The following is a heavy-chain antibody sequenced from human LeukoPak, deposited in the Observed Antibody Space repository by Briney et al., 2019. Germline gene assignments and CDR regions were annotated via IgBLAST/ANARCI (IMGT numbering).Heavy chain of an antibody. Sequence: GGSLRLSCAASRFDFNAHGMHWVRQAPGEGLEWLATIWFDGTRIYYADSVKGRFTISRDNSKNTLYLLMDTLRAEDTAVYYCAKQSGAMANFDHWGQGTLVTVSS. CDR3: AKQSGAMANFDH. D-gene: IGHD5-24*01. CDR1: RFDFNAHG. V-gene: IGHV3-33*06. J-gene: IGHJ4*02. CDR2: IWFDGTRI.